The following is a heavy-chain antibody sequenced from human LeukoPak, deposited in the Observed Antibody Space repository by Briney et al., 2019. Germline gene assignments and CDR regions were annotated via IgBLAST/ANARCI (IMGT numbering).Heavy chain of an antibody. V-gene: IGHV3-74*01. J-gene: IGHJ4*02. D-gene: IGHD1-26*01. CDR1: GFTFSSYW. Sequence: GGSLRLSCPASGFTFSSYWMHWVRQAPGKALVWVARINSDGSSTSYADSVKGRFTISRDNAKNTLYLQMNSLRAEDTAVYYCARVGLGAPRDWGQGTLVTVAS. CDR2: INSDGSST. CDR3: ARVGLGAPRD.